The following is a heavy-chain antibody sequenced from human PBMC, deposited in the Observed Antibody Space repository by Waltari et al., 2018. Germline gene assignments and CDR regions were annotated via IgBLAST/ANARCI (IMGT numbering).Heavy chain of an antibody. D-gene: IGHD1-26*01. V-gene: IGHV3-30*02. CDR2: IRYDGSKK. Sequence: QVHVVESGGGVVQPGGSLRLSCATSGFTFSTYGMHWVRQAPGKGLEWVAFIRYDGSKKYYADSVKGRFTISRDNSKNTMYVQMNSLRADDTAVYYCARGRSNSQGDAFDIWGQGTMVTVSS. J-gene: IGHJ3*02. CDR3: ARGRSNSQGDAFDI. CDR1: GFTFSTYG.